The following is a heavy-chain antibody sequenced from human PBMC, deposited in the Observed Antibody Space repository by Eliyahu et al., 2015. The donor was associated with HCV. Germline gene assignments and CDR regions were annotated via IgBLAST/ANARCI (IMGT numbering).Heavy chain of an antibody. J-gene: IGHJ5*02. D-gene: IGHD2-2*01. CDR2: IIPMLGIA. Sequence: QVQLVQSGAEVKKPGSSVKVSCKAXGGTFSSYAXSWVRQAPGQGLEWMGRIIPMLGIANYAQKFQGRVTITADKSTSTAYMELSSLRSEDTAVYYCAGNRGCSSTSCYSWFDPWGQGTLVTVSS. CDR1: GGTFSSYA. V-gene: IGHV1-69*04. CDR3: AGNRGCSSTSCYSWFDP.